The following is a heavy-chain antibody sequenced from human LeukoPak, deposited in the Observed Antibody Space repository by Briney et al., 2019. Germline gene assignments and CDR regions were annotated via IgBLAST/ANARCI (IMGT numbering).Heavy chain of an antibody. D-gene: IGHD3-22*01. CDR3: AREFYYDNSGYWGVFDY. CDR2: IYSGGDT. CDR1: GFAVSSNY. V-gene: IGHV3-66*01. J-gene: IGHJ4*02. Sequence: GGSLRLSCAASGFAVSSNYVSWVRQAPGKGLEWVAVIYSGGDTYYADSVKGRFTISRDNSRNTLYLQMNSLRAEDTAVYYCAREFYYDNSGYWGVFDYWGQGTLVTVSS.